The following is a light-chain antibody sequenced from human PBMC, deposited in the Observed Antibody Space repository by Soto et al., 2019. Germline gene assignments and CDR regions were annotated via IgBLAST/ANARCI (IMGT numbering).Light chain of an antibody. CDR1: QSVSSD. CDR3: HHYNDWHPIT. V-gene: IGKV3-15*01. Sequence: EVVMTQSPATLSLSPGERATLSCRPSQSVSSDLALYQQKPGQAPRLLIYGAYTSATDIPARFSGGRYGTELTLTISNLQSEDFGISYCHHYNDWHPITFGRGTKVDIK. J-gene: IGKJ3*01. CDR2: GAY.